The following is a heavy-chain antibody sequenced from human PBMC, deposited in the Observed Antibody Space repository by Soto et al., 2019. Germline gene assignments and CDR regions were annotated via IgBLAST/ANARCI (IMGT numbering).Heavy chain of an antibody. CDR3: ARXXXXVXAAVDDN. V-gene: IGHV3-30*03. Sequence: QVQLVESGGGVVQPGRSLRLSCAASGFTFSNFGMQWVRQAPGKGLEWVASISYDGNIRYSADSVKGRFTISRDNSKNTLYLQMNSLRSEDTAVYYXARXXXXVXAAVDDNWGQGTLVTVSS. D-gene: IGHD6-13*01. CDR1: GFTFSNFG. J-gene: IGHJ4*02. CDR2: ISYDGNIR.